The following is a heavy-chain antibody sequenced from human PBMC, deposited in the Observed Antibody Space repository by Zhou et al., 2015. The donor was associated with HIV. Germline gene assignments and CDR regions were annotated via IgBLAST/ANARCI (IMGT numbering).Heavy chain of an antibody. J-gene: IGHJ3*02. D-gene: IGHD5-24*01. CDR1: GGTFSSYA. Sequence: QVQLVQSGAEVKKPGSSVKVSCKASGGTFSSYAISWVRQAPGQGLEWMGGIIPIFGTANYAQKFQGRVTITADESTSTAYMELSSLRSEDTAVYYCARSWVEMAIIRISAFQGKTIAFDIWGQGTMVTVSS. CDR3: ARSWVEMAIIRISAFQGKTIAFDI. CDR2: IIPIFGTA. V-gene: IGHV1-69*01.